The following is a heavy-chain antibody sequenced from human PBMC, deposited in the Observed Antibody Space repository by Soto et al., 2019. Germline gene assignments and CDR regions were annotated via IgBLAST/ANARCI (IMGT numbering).Heavy chain of an antibody. V-gene: IGHV4-39*01. Sequence: SETLSLTCTVSGGSISSSSYYWGWIRQPPGKGLEWIGSIYYSGSTYYNPSLKSRVTISVDTSKNQFSLKLSSVTAADTAVYYCARPSDWDASDDAFDIWGQGTMVTVSS. CDR2: IYYSGST. CDR3: ARPSDWDASDDAFDI. D-gene: IGHD3-16*01. CDR1: GGSISSSSYY. J-gene: IGHJ3*02.